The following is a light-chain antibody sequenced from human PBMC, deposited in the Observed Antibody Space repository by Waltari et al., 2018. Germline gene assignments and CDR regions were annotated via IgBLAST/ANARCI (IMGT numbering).Light chain of an antibody. J-gene: IGKJ3*01. Sequence: DIQMTQSPSTLSASVGDRVTITCRASQSIGSWLAWYPQKPGKAPKLLIYEATSLESGVPSRFSASGSGTEFTLTISSLQPDDFATYYCQRYNSYPITFGPGTKVDI. CDR1: QSIGSW. CDR2: EAT. V-gene: IGKV1-5*03. CDR3: QRYNSYPIT.